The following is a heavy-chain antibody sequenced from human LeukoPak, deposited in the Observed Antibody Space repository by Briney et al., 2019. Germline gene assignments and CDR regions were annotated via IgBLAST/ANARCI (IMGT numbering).Heavy chain of an antibody. CDR2: ISSSSSYI. CDR3: ARALSGGYASDI. CDR1: GFTFSSYS. J-gene: IGHJ3*02. Sequence: GGSLRLSCAASGFTFSSYSMNWVRQAPGKGLEWVSSISSSSSYIYYADSVKGRFTISRDNAKNSLYLQMNSLRAEDTAVYYCARALSGGYASDIWGQGTMVTVSS. V-gene: IGHV3-21*01. D-gene: IGHD2-15*01.